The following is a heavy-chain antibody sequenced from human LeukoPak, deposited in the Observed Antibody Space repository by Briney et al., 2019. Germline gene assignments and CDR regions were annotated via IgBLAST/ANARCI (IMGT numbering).Heavy chain of an antibody. V-gene: IGHV4-39*07. Sequence: PSETLSLTCSVSGGPISSSSYYWGWIRQPPGKGLEWIGYIYYSGSTYYNPSLKSRVTISVDTSKNQFSLKLSSVTAADTAVYYCARVGYDFWSGQGDYYYMDVWGKGTTVTVSS. CDR3: ARVGYDFWSGQGDYYYMDV. CDR1: GGPISSSSYY. J-gene: IGHJ6*03. D-gene: IGHD3-3*01. CDR2: IYYSGST.